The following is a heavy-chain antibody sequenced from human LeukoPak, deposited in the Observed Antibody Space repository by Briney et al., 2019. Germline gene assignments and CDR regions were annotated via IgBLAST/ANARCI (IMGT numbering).Heavy chain of an antibody. J-gene: IGHJ4*02. D-gene: IGHD6-19*01. V-gene: IGHV3-30*18. CDR3: AKEMREYSSFCYYY. CDR2: ISHDGTVK. CDR1: GFTVSRHG. Sequence: GGSLRLSCAASGFTVSRHGTRWVRQETGKGPERVAVISHDGTVKHYTDCGKGRFSIQRDSSDNTLFLKMNSLRAEDTAVYYCAKEMREYSSFCYYYWGQGALVSVSS.